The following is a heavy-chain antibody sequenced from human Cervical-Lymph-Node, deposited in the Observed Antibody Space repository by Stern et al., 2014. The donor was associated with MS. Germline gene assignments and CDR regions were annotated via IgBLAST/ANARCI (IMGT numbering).Heavy chain of an antibody. V-gene: IGHV3-21*02. J-gene: IGHJ4*02. Sequence: EVQLVESGGGLVKPGGSLRLSCAASGFTFSSYSMNWVRQAPGKGLEWVSSISSGSSYIYYADSVKGRFTISRDNAKNSLYLQMNSLRAEDTAVYYCAREPAAGSDYWGQGTLVTVSS. CDR1: GFTFSSYS. CDR2: ISSGSSYI. D-gene: IGHD6-13*01. CDR3: AREPAAGSDY.